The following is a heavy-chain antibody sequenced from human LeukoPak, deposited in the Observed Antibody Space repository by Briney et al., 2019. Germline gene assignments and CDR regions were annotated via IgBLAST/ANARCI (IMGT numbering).Heavy chain of an antibody. CDR1: GYTFTGHY. Sequence: ASVKVSCKASGYTFTGHYMHWVRQAPGQGLEWMGWINPNSGGTNYAQKFQGRVTMTRDTSISTAYMELSRLRSDDTAVYYCARDFIVVVPAAHDAFDIWGQGTMVTVSS. J-gene: IGHJ3*02. D-gene: IGHD2-2*01. CDR3: ARDFIVVVPAAHDAFDI. CDR2: INPNSGGT. V-gene: IGHV1-2*02.